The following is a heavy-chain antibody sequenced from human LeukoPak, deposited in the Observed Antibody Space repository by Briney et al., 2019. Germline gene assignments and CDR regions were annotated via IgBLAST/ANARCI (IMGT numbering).Heavy chain of an antibody. V-gene: IGHV4-39*07. CDR3: GSRRTAMFGVIKGPIDY. CDR1: GGSISSTSYY. J-gene: IGHJ4*02. Sequence: SETLSLTCLVSGGSISSTSYYWGWIRQSPGRGLEWIGSFYYTGSIFDNRSLRSRVTISFDTSKNQFSLKLTSVTAADTAVYYCGSRRTAMFGVIKGPIDYWGQGTLVTVSS. CDR2: FYYTGSI. D-gene: IGHD3-3*01.